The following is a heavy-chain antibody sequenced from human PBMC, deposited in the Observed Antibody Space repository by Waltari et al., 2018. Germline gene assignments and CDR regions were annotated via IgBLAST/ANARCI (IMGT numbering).Heavy chain of an antibody. CDR2: IRADGDYT. V-gene: IGHV3-74*01. D-gene: IGHD3-10*01. J-gene: IGHJ4*02. CDR3: STYTDVTFGDH. CDR1: GFTFSSSW. Sequence: EVQLVESGGGLVQPGGSLRLSCAVSGFTFSSSWMHWVRQAPGKGLVGVSRIRADGDYTSYAASVKGRFTISRYNAKSTLYLQMNSLTAEDTAIYYCSTYTDVTFGDHWGQGALVTVSS.